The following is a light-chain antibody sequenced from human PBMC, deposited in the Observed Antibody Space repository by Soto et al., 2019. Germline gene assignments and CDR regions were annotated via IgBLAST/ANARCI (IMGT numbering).Light chain of an antibody. CDR2: AAS. Sequence: DFQMTPSTSSLSASVGDRVTITCQASQDISNYLNWYQQKPGKAPKLLIYAASSLQSGVPSRFSGSGSGTDFTLTISSLQPEDFATYYCQQSYSTPPVSFCQGTVLEV. V-gene: IGKV1-39*01. J-gene: IGKJ5*01. CDR1: QDISNY. CDR3: QQSYSTPPVS.